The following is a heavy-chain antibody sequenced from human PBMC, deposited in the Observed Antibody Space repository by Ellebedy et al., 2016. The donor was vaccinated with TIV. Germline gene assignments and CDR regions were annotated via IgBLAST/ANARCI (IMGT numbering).Heavy chain of an antibody. J-gene: IGHJ4*02. V-gene: IGHV1-69*13. D-gene: IGHD3-3*01. CDR2: TIPIFDTV. CDR3: ARDKITISLDY. CDR1: VGTFNSNA. Sequence: AASVKVSCKASVGTFNSNAISWVRQAPGQGLEWMGGTIPIFDTVNYAQKFQGRVTISADESTSTVYMELSSLRSEDTAVYYCARDKITISLDYWGQGTLVTVSS.